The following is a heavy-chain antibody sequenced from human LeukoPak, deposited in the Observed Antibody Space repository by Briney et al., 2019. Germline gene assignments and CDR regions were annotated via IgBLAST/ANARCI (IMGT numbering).Heavy chain of an antibody. D-gene: IGHD2-2*01. Sequence: SETLSLTCAVYGGSFSGYYWSWIRQPPGKGLEWIGEISHSGSTNYNPSLKSRVTISVDTSKNQFSLKLSSVTAADTAVYYCARGLCSSTSCAPGHNWFDPWGQGTLVTVSS. J-gene: IGHJ5*02. V-gene: IGHV4-34*01. CDR1: GGSFSGYY. CDR3: ARGLCSSTSCAPGHNWFDP. CDR2: ISHSGST.